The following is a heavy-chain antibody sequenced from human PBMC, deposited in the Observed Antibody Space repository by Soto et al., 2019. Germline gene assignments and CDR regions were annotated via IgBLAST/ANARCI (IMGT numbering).Heavy chain of an antibody. J-gene: IGHJ6*02. Sequence: EVRLVESGGGLVQPGGSLRLSCAASGFTLSDHYIDWVRQAPEKGLEWVGRSGDRRTSYSTEYAASVKGRFTISRDDSKNSLDLQMNSLKTEDTAVYYCARTPQTGNDFHVWGQGTTVTVSS. D-gene: IGHD1-1*01. CDR1: GFTLSDHY. CDR2: SGDRRTSYST. V-gene: IGHV3-72*01. CDR3: ARTPQTGNDFHV.